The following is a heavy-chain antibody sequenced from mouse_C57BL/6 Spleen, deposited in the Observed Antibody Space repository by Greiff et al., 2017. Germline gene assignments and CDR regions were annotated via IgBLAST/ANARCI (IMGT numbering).Heavy chain of an antibody. Sequence: QVQLQQPGAELVMPGASVKLSCKASGYTFTSYWMHWVKQRPGQGLEWIGEIDPSGSYTNYNQKFKGKSTLTVDKSSSTAYMQLSSLTSEDSAVYYCARRLRFYFDYWGQGTTLTVSS. CDR2: IDPSGSYT. CDR3: ARRLRFYFDY. D-gene: IGHD1-1*01. CDR1: GYTFTSYW. J-gene: IGHJ2*01. V-gene: IGHV1-69*01.